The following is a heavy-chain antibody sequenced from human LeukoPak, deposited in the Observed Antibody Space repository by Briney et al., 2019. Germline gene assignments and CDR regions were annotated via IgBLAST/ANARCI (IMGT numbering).Heavy chain of an antibody. J-gene: IGHJ3*02. CDR1: GYTFITYG. D-gene: IGHD4-17*01. Sequence: ASVKVSCKASGYTFITYGISWVRQAPGQGLEWVGWVSAYADNTNYAQKLQGRVTMTTDTSTSTAYMELRSLRSDDTAVYYCARERPLRTFDIWGQGTMVTVSS. V-gene: IGHV1-18*01. CDR3: ARERPLRTFDI. CDR2: VSAYADNT.